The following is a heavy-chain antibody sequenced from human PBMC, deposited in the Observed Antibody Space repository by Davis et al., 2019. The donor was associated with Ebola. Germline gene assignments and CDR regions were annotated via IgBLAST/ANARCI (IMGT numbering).Heavy chain of an antibody. CDR3: AREQGSVDY. V-gene: IGHV3-21*01. CDR2: ISTTSGYI. J-gene: IGHJ4*02. CDR1: GFSFSSYS. Sequence: PGGSLRLSCAASGFSFSSYSMNWVRQAPGQGLEWVSSISTTSGYIYYADSVKGRFTISRDNAKSSLYLQMNSLRADDTAIYYCAREQGSVDYWGQGTLVTVSS.